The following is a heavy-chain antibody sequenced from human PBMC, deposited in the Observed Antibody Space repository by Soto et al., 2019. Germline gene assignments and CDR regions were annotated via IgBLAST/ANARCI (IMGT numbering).Heavy chain of an antibody. J-gene: IGHJ5*02. V-gene: IGHV4-4*07. Sequence: SETLSLTCTVSGASIIGFYWSCIRKAAGKGLEWIGRIYATGTTDYNPSLKSRVMMSVDTSKKQFSLKLRSVTAADTAVYYCVRDGTKTLRDWFDPWGQGISVTVSS. D-gene: IGHD1-1*01. CDR2: IYATGTT. CDR1: GASIIGFY. CDR3: VRDGTKTLRDWFDP.